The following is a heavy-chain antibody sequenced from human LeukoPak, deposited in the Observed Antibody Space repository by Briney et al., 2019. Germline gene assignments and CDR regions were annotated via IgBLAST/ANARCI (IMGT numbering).Heavy chain of an antibody. J-gene: IGHJ4*02. CDR2: IRSKAFGGTT. D-gene: IGHD3-3*01. V-gene: IGHV3-49*04. CDR1: GFTFGDYA. Sequence: GGSLRLSCTASGFTFGDYAMSWVRQAPGKGLEWVGFIRSKAFGGTTEYAASVKGRFTISRDDSKSIAYLQMNSLKTEDTALYYCTRGHRLLEWFFDYWGQGTLVTVSS. CDR3: TRGHRLLEWFFDY.